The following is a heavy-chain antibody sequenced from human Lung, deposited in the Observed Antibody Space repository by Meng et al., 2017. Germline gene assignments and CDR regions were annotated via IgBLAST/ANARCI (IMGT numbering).Heavy chain of an antibody. J-gene: IGHJ5*01. D-gene: IGHD1-14*01. CDR3: TGIGHKNWFDS. Sequence: QVQLPPIGPGLMKHSQNLSRACASSVDSVSNNRSARIWLRQAPSRGLEWLSRTYYRSKWYSDYATSVRSRITIDADTSKNQFSLQLNSLTPEDTAVSYCTGIGHKNWFDSWGQGTLVTVSS. CDR1: VDSVSNNRSA. CDR2: TYYRSKWYS. V-gene: IGHV6-1*01.